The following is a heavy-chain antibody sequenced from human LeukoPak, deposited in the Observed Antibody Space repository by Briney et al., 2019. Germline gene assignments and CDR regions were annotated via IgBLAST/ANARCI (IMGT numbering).Heavy chain of an antibody. CDR2: ISSSSSFI. D-gene: IGHD1-26*01. J-gene: IGHJ4*02. V-gene: IGHV3-21*01. Sequence: GGSLRLSCAASGFTFSSYAMNWVRQAPGKGLEWVSSISSSSSFIYYADSVKGRFTISRDNAKNSLYLQMNSLRAEDTAVYYCARDGGGMVGALYYFDSWGQGTLVTVSS. CDR3: ARDGGGMVGALYYFDS. CDR1: GFTFSSYA.